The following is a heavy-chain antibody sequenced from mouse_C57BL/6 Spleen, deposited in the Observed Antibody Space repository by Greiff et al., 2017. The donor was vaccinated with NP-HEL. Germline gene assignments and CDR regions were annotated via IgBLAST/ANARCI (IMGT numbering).Heavy chain of an antibody. Sequence: EVQLQQSGPELVKPGASVKIPCKASGYTFTDYNMVWVKQSHGKSLEWIGDINPNNGGTIYNQKFKGKATLTVDKSSSTAYMELRSLTSEDTAVYYCARRDYYGSHYYAMDYWGQGTSVTVSS. V-gene: IGHV1-18*01. CDR1: GYTFTDYN. CDR2: INPNNGGT. CDR3: ARRDYYGSHYYAMDY. D-gene: IGHD1-1*01. J-gene: IGHJ4*01.